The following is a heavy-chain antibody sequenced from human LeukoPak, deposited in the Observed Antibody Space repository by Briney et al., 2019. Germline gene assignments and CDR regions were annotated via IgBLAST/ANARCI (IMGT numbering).Heavy chain of an antibody. CDR3: ARDSSSSGWDPTSFFDS. CDR2: INPNSGGA. V-gene: IGHV1-2*02. Sequence: ASVKVSCKTFGNTFTGHHIHWVRQAPGQGLEWMGWINPNSGGANSAQKFQSRVTMTRDTSISTAYMELTSLRSDDTAVYYCARDSSSSGWDPTSFFDSWGQGTLVTVSS. CDR1: GNTFTGHH. D-gene: IGHD6-19*01. J-gene: IGHJ4*02.